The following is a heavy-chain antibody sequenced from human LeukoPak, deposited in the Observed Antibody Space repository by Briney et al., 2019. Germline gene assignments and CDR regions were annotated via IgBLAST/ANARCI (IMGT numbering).Heavy chain of an antibody. CDR3: SRHILGASPGFDY. CDR2: IRTKASGGTT. V-gene: IGHV3-49*04. Sequence: GGSLRLSCTASGFTFGDYVMSWVRQAPGKGLEWVSFIRTKASGGTTEYAASVKGRFTVSRDDSKSIAYLQMNSLKTEDTAVYYCSRHILGASPGFDYWGQGTLVTVSS. J-gene: IGHJ4*02. D-gene: IGHD1-26*01. CDR1: GFTFGDYV.